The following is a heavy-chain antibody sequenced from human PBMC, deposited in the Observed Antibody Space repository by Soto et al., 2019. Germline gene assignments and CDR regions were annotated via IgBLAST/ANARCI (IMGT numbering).Heavy chain of an antibody. D-gene: IGHD6-19*01. CDR1: GFTFSDYA. V-gene: IGHV3-30*18. CDR2: VSHDGRNT. Sequence: VQLVESGGGVVQPGRSLRLSCAASGFTFSDYAMHWVRQAPGKGLEWVAVVSHDGRNTHYADSVKGRFTISIDSSKNTGSLEMTSLRAEDTAVYYCAKGGRQWLVTSDFNCWGQGALVTVSS. CDR3: AKGGRQWLVTSDFNC. J-gene: IGHJ4*02.